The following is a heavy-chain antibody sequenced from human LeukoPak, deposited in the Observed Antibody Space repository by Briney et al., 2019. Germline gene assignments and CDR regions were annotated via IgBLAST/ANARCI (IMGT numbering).Heavy chain of an antibody. D-gene: IGHD6-13*01. J-gene: IGHJ4*02. CDR1: GGTFSSHA. CDR3: AREPSAGYSSSWYSPGGITRNDY. V-gene: IGHV1-69*05. CDR2: IIPIFGTA. Sequence: SVKVSCQAPGGTFSSHATSWVRQATGPGLDWMGRIIPIFGTANYAQKFQGRVTITTDESTSTAYMELSSQRSEDTAVYYCAREPSAGYSSSWYSPGGITRNDYWGQGTLVTVSS.